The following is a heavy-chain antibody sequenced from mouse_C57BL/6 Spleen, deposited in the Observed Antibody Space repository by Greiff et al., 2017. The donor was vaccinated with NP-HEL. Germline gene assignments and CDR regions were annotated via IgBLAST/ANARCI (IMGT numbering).Heavy chain of an antibody. Sequence: QVQLQQPGAELVKPGASVKLSCKASGYTFTSYWMHWVKQRPGQRLEWIGMIHPNSGSTNYNEKFKSKATLTVDKSSSTAYMQLSSLTSEDSAVYYCASYYSNYVGVYYYAMDYWGQGTSVTVSS. CDR1: GYTFTSYW. V-gene: IGHV1-64*01. J-gene: IGHJ4*01. CDR3: ASYYSNYVGVYYYAMDY. CDR2: IHPNSGST. D-gene: IGHD2-5*01.